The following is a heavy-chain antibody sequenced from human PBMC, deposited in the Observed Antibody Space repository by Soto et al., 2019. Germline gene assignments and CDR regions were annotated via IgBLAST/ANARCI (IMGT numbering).Heavy chain of an antibody. V-gene: IGHV4-31*03. CDR2: VHYSGTT. D-gene: IGHD2-2*01. J-gene: IGHJ5*02. Sequence: SETLSLTCTVSGASIRSGNYYWTWIRQLPGKGLEWIGYVHYSGTTYSNPSLKSRVSISVDTSKNQFSLTVNSVTAADTAVYYCARENIVVVQTAKGWFDPWGQGTLVTV. CDR1: GASIRSGNYY. CDR3: ARENIVVVQTAKGWFDP.